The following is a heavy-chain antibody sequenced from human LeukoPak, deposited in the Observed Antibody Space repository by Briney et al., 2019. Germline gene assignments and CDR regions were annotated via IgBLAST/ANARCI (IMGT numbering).Heavy chain of an antibody. D-gene: IGHD4-17*01. Sequence: GASVKVSCKASGGTFSSYAISWVRQAPGQGLEWMGGIIPIFGTANYAQKFQGRVTITADESTSTAYVELSSLRSEDTAVYYCARDKGLRDDAFDIWGQGTMVTVSS. V-gene: IGHV1-69*13. CDR1: GGTFSSYA. J-gene: IGHJ3*02. CDR2: IIPIFGTA. CDR3: ARDKGLRDDAFDI.